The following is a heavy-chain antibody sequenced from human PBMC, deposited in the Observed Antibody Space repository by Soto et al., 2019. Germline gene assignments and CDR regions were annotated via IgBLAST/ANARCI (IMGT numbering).Heavy chain of an antibody. Sequence: EVQLVESGGVVVQPGGSLRLSCAASGFTFDYYTMHWVRQAPGKGLEWVSLISWDGGSTYYADSVKGRFTISRDNSKNSLYLQMNSLRTEDTALYYCAKERSGYDYDGQAGDYWGQGTLVTVSS. CDR1: GFTFDYYT. J-gene: IGHJ4*02. CDR3: AKERSGYDYDGQAGDY. V-gene: IGHV3-43*01. D-gene: IGHD5-12*01. CDR2: ISWDGGST.